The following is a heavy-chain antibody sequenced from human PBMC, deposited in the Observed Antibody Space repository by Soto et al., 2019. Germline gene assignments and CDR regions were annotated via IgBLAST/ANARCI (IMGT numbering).Heavy chain of an antibody. V-gene: IGHV4-30-4*01. CDR1: GGSISSGDYY. Sequence: SETLSLTCTVSGGSISSGDYYWSWIRQPPGKGLEWIGYIYYSGSTYYNPSLKSRVTISVDTSKNQFSLKLSSVTAADTAVYYCARVLRDYDSSGYYSPIFLGYWGQGTLVTVSS. CDR3: ARVLRDYDSSGYYSPIFLGY. D-gene: IGHD3-22*01. J-gene: IGHJ4*02. CDR2: IYYSGST.